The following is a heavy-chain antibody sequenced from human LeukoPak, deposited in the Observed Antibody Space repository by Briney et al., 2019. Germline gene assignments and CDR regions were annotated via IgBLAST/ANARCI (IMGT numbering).Heavy chain of an antibody. D-gene: IGHD2-21*01. Sequence: PGGSLRLSCAASGFSFNDYGMIWVRQIPGKGLEWVSGITWNSDTTDYADSVKGRFNIFRDNGKNYLYLQMNNLRAEDTAFYYCARGGDSIKRRYYYYLDVWGKGTTVTVSS. CDR2: ITWNSDTT. J-gene: IGHJ6*03. CDR3: ARGGDSIKRRYYYYLDV. CDR1: GFSFNDYG. V-gene: IGHV3-20*04.